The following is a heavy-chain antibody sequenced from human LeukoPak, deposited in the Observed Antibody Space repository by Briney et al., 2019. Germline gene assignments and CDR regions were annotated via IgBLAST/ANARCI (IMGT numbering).Heavy chain of an antibody. Sequence: PSGTLSLTCTVSGGSISSYYWSWIRQPPGKGLEWIGYIYYSGSTNYNPSLKSRVTISVDTSKNQFSLKLSSVTAADTAVYYCARGGARTTMLINYWGQGTLVTVSS. J-gene: IGHJ4*02. CDR2: IYYSGST. D-gene: IGHD3-16*01. CDR3: ARGGARTTMLINY. CDR1: GGSISSYY. V-gene: IGHV4-59*01.